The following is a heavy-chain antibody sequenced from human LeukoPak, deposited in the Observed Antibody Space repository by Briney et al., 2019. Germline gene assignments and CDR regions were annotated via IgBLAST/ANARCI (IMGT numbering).Heavy chain of an antibody. J-gene: IGHJ4*02. CDR1: GFTFSSYG. V-gene: IGHV3-30*02. CDR2: IRYDGSNK. Sequence: PGGSLRLSCAASGFTFSSYGMHWVRQAPGKGLEWVAFIRYDGSNKYYADSVKGRFTISRDNSKNTLYLQMNSLRAEDTAVYYCAKGPVLSYSYEPGYYFDYWGQGTLVTASS. D-gene: IGHD5-18*01. CDR3: AKGPVLSYSYEPGYYFDY.